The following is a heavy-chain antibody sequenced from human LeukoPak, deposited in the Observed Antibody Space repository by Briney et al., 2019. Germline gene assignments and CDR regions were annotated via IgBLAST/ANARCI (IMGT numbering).Heavy chain of an antibody. CDR2: IKQDGSEK. D-gene: IGHD6-13*01. CDR1: GFTFNNYW. Sequence: GSLRLSCEASGFTFNNYWMSWVRQAPRKGLEWVANIKQDGSEKSYVDSVKGRFTISRDNAESSLFLQMDSLRAEDTAVYYCARGYFSSSGRGMDVWGQGTTVTVSS. J-gene: IGHJ6*02. CDR3: ARGYFSSSGRGMDV. V-gene: IGHV3-7*01.